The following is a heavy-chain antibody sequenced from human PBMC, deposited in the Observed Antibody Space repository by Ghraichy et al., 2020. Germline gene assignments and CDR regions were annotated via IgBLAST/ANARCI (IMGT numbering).Heavy chain of an antibody. CDR2: VYYNGKT. CDR1: GGSMNSRSYH. V-gene: IGHV4-39*01. J-gene: IGHJ4*02. CDR3: ARHFTETISAGYSPYYFDH. D-gene: IGHD3-9*01. Sequence: SETLSLTCSVSGGSMNSRSYHWGWIRQPPGQGLEWIGSVYYNGKTYLSPSLNSRLTISVDTARNQFSLSLISVTAADTALYFCARHFTETISAGYSPYYFDHWGQGILVTVSS.